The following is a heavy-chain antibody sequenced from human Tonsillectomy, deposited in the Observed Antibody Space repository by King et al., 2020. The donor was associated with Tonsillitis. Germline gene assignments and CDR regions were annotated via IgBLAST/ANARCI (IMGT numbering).Heavy chain of an antibody. CDR1: GYSFTSYW. CDR3: ARRARVYSSSWDPQLDYYGMDV. V-gene: IGHV5-51*01. CDR2: IYPGDSDT. J-gene: IGHJ6*02. Sequence: VQLVESGAEVKKPGESLKISCKGSGYSFTSYWIGWVRQMPGKGLEWMGIIYPGDSDTRYSPSFQGQVTISADKSISTAYLQWSSLKDSDTAMYYCARRARVYSSSWDPQLDYYGMDVWGQGTTVTVSS. D-gene: IGHD6-13*01.